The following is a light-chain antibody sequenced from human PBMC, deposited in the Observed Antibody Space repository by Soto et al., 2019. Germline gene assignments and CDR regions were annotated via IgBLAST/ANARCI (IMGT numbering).Light chain of an antibody. CDR2: GAS. CDR1: QDISDY. V-gene: IGKV1-39*01. Sequence: DIQMTQSPSSLSASVGDRVTITCRASQDISDYLTWYHQRPGNAPKVLVYGASSLQSGVPSRFSGSGAGTDFSLTIASLQPEDLGTYYCQQSYSNVITFGQGTRPEI. CDR3: QQSYSNVIT. J-gene: IGKJ5*01.